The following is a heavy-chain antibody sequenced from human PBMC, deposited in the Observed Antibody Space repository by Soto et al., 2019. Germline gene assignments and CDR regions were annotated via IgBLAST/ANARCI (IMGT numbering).Heavy chain of an antibody. Sequence: PSETLSLTCSVSGGSVNNYYWSWVRQPPGKRLEWIGYIYYTGTHDYNPSLRGRATISVDTSKDQFSLKLTSVTAADTAVYYCARDRDRHSSGLPSFDPWGQGVLVTVSS. CDR2: IYYTGTH. CDR3: ARDRDRHSSGLPSFDP. J-gene: IGHJ5*02. V-gene: IGHV4-59*02. D-gene: IGHD3-22*01. CDR1: GGSVNNYY.